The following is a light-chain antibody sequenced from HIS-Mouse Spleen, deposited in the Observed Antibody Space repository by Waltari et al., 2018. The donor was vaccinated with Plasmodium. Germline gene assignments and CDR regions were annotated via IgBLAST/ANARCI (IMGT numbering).Light chain of an antibody. V-gene: IGLV2-8*01. Sequence: QSALTQPPSASGSHGQSVTISCTGTSSDVGGYKYVSWYQQQPGKAPKLMIYEASKRPSGVPDRFAGSKSGNTASLTVSGLQAEDEADYYCSSYAGSNNLVFGGGTKLTVL. CDR3: SSYAGSNNLV. CDR1: SSDVGGYKY. J-gene: IGLJ2*01. CDR2: EAS.